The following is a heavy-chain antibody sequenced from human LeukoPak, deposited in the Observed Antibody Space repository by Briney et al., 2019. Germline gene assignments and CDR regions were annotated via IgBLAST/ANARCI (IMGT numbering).Heavy chain of an antibody. CDR1: GYTFTSYD. D-gene: IGHD3-3*01. Sequence: EASVKVSCKASGYTFTSYDISWVRQAPGQGLEWMGWISAYNGNTNYAQKLQGRVTMTADTSTSTAYMELRSLRSDDTAVYYCARGDFWSGYYHFDYWGQGTLVTVSS. V-gene: IGHV1-18*01. J-gene: IGHJ4*02. CDR2: ISAYNGNT. CDR3: ARGDFWSGYYHFDY.